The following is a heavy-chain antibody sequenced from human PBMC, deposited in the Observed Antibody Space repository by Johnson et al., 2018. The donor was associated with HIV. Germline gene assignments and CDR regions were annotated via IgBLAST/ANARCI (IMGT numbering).Heavy chain of an antibody. CDR1: KFTFNNYA. Sequence: QVKLVESGGGVVQPGRSLRLSCAASKFTFNNYAIHWVRQAPGKGLEWVAVISYDGSNKYYADSVKGRFTISRDNAKNSLYLQMNSLRAEDTALYYCARDPSSSSAFDIWGQGTMVTVSS. CDR3: ARDPSSSSAFDI. CDR2: ISYDGSNK. V-gene: IGHV3-30*04. D-gene: IGHD6-6*01. J-gene: IGHJ3*02.